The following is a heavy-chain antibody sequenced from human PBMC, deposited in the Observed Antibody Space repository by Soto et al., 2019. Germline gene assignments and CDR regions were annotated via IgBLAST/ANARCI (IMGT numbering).Heavy chain of an antibody. CDR3: ARESSGYYYYYYGMDV. Sequence: QVQLQESGPGLVKPSQTLSLTCTVSGGSISSGGYYWSWIRQHPGKGLEWIGYIYYSGSTYYNPSLKSRVTISVDTYKNQISLKLSSVTGADTAVYYCARESSGYYYYYYGMDVWGQGTTVTVSS. J-gene: IGHJ6*02. V-gene: IGHV4-31*03. CDR1: GGSISSGGYY. D-gene: IGHD3-22*01. CDR2: IYYSGST.